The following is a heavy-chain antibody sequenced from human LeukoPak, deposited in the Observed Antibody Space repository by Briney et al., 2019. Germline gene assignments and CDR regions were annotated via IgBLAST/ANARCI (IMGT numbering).Heavy chain of an antibody. V-gene: IGHV3-74*01. CDR2: INTDGSTT. Sequence: PGGSLRLSCAASGFTFSNYWMHWVRQAPGKGLVWVSRINTDGSTTTYADSVKGRFTISRDNAKNTLYLQMNSLRAEDSAVYYCARDSGADYYYMDVWGKGTTVTVS. D-gene: IGHD3-10*01. CDR3: ARDSGADYYYMDV. CDR1: GFTFSNYW. J-gene: IGHJ6*03.